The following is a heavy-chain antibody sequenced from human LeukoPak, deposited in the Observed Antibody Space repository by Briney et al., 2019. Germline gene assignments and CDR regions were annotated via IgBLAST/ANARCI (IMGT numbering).Heavy chain of an antibody. CDR3: ARHGGSTGLDPFDF. J-gene: IGHJ4*02. V-gene: IGHV4-39*01. Sequence: LRLSCAASGFTFSSYGMHWVRQPPGRGLEWLGSIYKSGTTYYYPSLKSRVTISVDTSKNQFSLRLSSVTAADTAVYYCARHGGSTGLDPFDFWGQGALVTVSS. CDR1: GFTFSSYG. D-gene: IGHD1-26*01. CDR2: IYKSGTT.